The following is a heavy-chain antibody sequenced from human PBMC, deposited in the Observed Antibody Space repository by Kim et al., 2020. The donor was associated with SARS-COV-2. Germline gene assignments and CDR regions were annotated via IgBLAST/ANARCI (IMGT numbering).Heavy chain of an antibody. V-gene: IGHV3-30*01. CDR2: K. J-gene: IGHJ4*02. Sequence: KYYADSVKGRFTISRDKSKNTLYLQMNSLRAEDTAVYYCASRIAAAGVPYWGQGTLVTVSS. CDR3: ASRIAAAGVPY. D-gene: IGHD6-13*01.